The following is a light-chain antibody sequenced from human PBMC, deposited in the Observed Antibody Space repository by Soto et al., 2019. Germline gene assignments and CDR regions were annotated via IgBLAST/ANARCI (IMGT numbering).Light chain of an antibody. CDR3: LQHNSYPLT. Sequence: DIQMTQSPSSLSACVGNRVTITCRASQSISTYLNWYQKKPGKAPNLLIYAASSLQSGVPSRFSGSGSGTEFTLTISSLQPEDFATYYCLQHNSYPLTFGGGTKVDIK. V-gene: IGKV1-17*01. J-gene: IGKJ4*01. CDR1: QSISTY. CDR2: AAS.